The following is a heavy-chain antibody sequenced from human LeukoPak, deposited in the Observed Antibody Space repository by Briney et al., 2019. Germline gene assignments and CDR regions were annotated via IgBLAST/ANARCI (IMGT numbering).Heavy chain of an antibody. CDR3: AKDQPYYYDSSGQYYFDY. CDR1: GFTFSSYA. CDR2: IRYDGSNK. D-gene: IGHD3-22*01. J-gene: IGHJ4*02. Sequence: AGGSLRLSCAASGFTFSSYAMHWVRQAPGKGLEWVAFIRYDGSNKYYADSVKGRFTISRDNSKNTLYLQMNSLRAEDTAVYYCAKDQPYYYDSSGQYYFDYWGQGTLVTVSS. V-gene: IGHV3-30*02.